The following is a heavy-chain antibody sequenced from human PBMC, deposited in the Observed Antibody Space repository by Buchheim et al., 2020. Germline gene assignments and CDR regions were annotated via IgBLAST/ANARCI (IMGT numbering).Heavy chain of an antibody. J-gene: IGHJ4*02. D-gene: IGHD6-13*01. CDR1: GFTFSSYA. V-gene: IGHV3-30-3*01. Sequence: QVQLVESGGGVVQPGRSLRLSCAASGFTFSSYAMHWVRQAPGKGLEWVAVISYDGSNKYYADSVKGRFTISRDNSKNTLYLQMNSLRAEDTAVYYCARERAAAGFDYWGQGTL. CDR3: ARERAAAGFDY. CDR2: ISYDGSNK.